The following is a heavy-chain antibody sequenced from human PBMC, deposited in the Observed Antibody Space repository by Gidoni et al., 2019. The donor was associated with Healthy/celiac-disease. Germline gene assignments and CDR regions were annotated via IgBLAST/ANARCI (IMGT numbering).Heavy chain of an antibody. CDR3: ARDIFYGDYGRDAFDI. Sequence: QVQLVESGGGVVQPGRSLRLSCEASGFTFSSYGMHWVRQAPGKGLEWVAVIWYDGSNKYYADSVKGRFTISRDNSKNTLYLQMNSLRAEDTAVYYCARDIFYGDYGRDAFDIWGQGTMVTVSS. D-gene: IGHD4-17*01. V-gene: IGHV3-33*01. CDR1: GFTFSSYG. J-gene: IGHJ3*02. CDR2: IWYDGSNK.